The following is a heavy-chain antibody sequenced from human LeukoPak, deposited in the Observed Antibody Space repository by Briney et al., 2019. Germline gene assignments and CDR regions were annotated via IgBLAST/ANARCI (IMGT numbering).Heavy chain of an antibody. J-gene: IGHJ4*02. D-gene: IGHD2-8*01. CDR3: ARDLPYDRRFDY. CDR1: GFTFSSYA. Sequence: GGSLRLSCAASGFTFSSYAMSWVRQAPGKGLEWAASIRDDGSAKFYVDSVKGRFTISRDNAKNSLYLELNSLRAEDTAVYYCARDLPYDRRFDYWGQGTLVTVSS. V-gene: IGHV3-7*01. CDR2: IRDDGSAK.